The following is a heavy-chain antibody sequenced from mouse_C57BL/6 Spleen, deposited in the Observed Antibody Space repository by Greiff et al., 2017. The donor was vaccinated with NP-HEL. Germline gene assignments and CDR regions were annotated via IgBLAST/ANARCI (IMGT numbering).Heavy chain of an antibody. D-gene: IGHD1-1*01. CDR2: IDPETGGT. V-gene: IGHV1-15*01. Sequence: QVQLKQSGAELVRPGASVTLSCKASGYTFTDYEMHWVKQTPVHGLEWIGAIDPETGGTAYNQKFKGKAILTADKSSSTAYMELRSLTSEDSAVYYCTTEAVVAQYYFDYWGQGTTLTVSS. CDR3: TTEAVVAQYYFDY. J-gene: IGHJ2*01. CDR1: GYTFTDYE.